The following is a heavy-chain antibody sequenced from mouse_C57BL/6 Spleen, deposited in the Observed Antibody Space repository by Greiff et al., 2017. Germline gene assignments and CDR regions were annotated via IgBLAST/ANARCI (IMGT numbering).Heavy chain of an antibody. CDR1: GFTFSDYG. J-gene: IGHJ1*03. D-gene: IGHD1-1*01. CDR2: ISSGSSTI. V-gene: IGHV5-17*01. CDR3: ARVTTVLATLYWYFDV. Sequence: EVQVVESGGGLVKPGGSLKISCAASGFTFSDYGMHWVRQAPEKGLEWVAYISSGSSTINYAEQVKGRFTIPRDKAKNTLCLQMSRMRADETSIYYCARVTTVLATLYWYFDVGGTGTTLTVSS.